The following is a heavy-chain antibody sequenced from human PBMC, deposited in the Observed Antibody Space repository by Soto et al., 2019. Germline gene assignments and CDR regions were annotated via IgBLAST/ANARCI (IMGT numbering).Heavy chain of an antibody. CDR1: GFTVSDYS. CDR2: ISRSGGTT. V-gene: IGHV3-48*01. Sequence: EVQLVESGGGVAQPGGSLRLYCAASGFTVSDYSMNWVRQAAGKGLEWVSYISRSGGTTYYADSVKGRFTISRDNAKNSLSLQMNSLRAEDTAVYFCARDRAGGASTKSQDYWGQGTLVTVSS. D-gene: IGHD1-26*01. CDR3: ARDRAGGASTKSQDY. J-gene: IGHJ4*02.